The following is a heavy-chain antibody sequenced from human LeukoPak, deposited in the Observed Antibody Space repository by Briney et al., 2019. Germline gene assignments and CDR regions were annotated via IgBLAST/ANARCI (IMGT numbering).Heavy chain of an antibody. Sequence: ASVKVSCEASGYTFTSYGISWVRQAPGQALEWMGWISAYNGNTNYAQKLQGRVTMTTDTSTSTAYMELRSLRSDDTAVYYCARDGDVGEWLPHWDQGTLVTVSS. CDR2: ISAYNGNT. CDR1: GYTFTSYG. CDR3: ARDGDVGEWLPH. J-gene: IGHJ4*02. D-gene: IGHD3-3*01. V-gene: IGHV1-18*01.